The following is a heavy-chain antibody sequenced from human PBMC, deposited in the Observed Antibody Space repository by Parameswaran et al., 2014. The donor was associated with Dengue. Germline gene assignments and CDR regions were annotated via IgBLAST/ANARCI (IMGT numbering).Heavy chain of an antibody. D-gene: IGHD3-10*01. J-gene: IGHJ6*02. CDR3: AREYSYGLEDYYFAMDV. V-gene: IGHV1-46*04. CDR2: INPSGGST. Sequence: WVRQAPGQGLEWMGIINPSGGSTSYAQKLHGRVTMTRDTSTSTVYMELSSLRSEDTAVYYCAREYSYGLEDYYFAMDVWGQGTTVTVSS.